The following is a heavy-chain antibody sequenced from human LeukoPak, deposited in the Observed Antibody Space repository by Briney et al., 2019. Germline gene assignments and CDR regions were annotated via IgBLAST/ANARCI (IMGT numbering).Heavy chain of an antibody. V-gene: IGHV5-51*01. CDR2: IYPGDSDT. CDR1: GYSFTGYW. Sequence: NPGESLNISCKGSGYSFTGYWIGWVRQMPGKGLEWMGIIYPGDSDTRYSPSFQGQVTISADKSISTAYLQWSSLKASDTAMYYCARLQGTMVRGPVDYWGQGTLVTVSS. CDR3: ARLQGTMVRGPVDY. D-gene: IGHD3-10*01. J-gene: IGHJ4*02.